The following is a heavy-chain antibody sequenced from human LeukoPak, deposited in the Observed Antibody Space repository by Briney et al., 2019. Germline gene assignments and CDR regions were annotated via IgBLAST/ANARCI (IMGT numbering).Heavy chain of an antibody. D-gene: IGHD3-22*01. V-gene: IGHV4-31*03. CDR3: ARERGAYYYDSSGFYSATDNWFDP. Sequence: SQTLSLTCTVSGGSFSSGGYYWSWIRPHPGKGLEWIGYIYYSGSTYYNPSLKSRVTISVDTSKNQFSLKLSSVTAADTAVYYCARERGAYYYDSSGFYSATDNWFDPWGQGTLVTVSS. J-gene: IGHJ5*02. CDR2: IYYSGST. CDR1: GGSFSSGGYY.